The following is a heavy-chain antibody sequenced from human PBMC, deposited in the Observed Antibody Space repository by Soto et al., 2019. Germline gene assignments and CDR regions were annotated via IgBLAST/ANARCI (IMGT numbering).Heavy chain of an antibody. CDR3: ARDQSAIQLWFFHYTTYYGWFDP. J-gene: IGHJ5*02. CDR2: IYTSGST. D-gene: IGHD5-18*01. Sequence: SETLSLTCTVSGGSISSYYWSWIRQPAGKGLEWIGRIYTSGSTNYNPSLKSRVTMSVDTSKNQFSLKLSSVTAADTAVYYCARDQSAIQLWFFHYTTYYGWFDPRGQGTLVTLSS. V-gene: IGHV4-4*07. CDR1: GGSISSYY.